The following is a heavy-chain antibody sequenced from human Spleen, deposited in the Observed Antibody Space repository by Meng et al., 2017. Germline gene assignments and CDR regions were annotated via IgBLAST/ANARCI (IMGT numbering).Heavy chain of an antibody. CDR1: GYTFTSYG. J-gene: IGHJ4*02. D-gene: IGHD5-12*01. Sequence: ASVKVSCKASGYTFTSYGISWVRQAPGQGLEWMGWISAYNGNTNYAQKLQGRVTMTTDTSTSTAYMELRSLRSDDTAVYYCARGPWQWLRAYYFDYWGQGTLVTVSS. CDR2: ISAYNGNT. CDR3: ARGPWQWLRAYYFDY. V-gene: IGHV1-18*01.